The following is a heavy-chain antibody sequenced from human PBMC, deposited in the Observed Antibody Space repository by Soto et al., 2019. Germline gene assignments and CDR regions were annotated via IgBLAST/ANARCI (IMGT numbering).Heavy chain of an antibody. CDR1: GGTFRNNT. D-gene: IGHD6-13*01. CDR2: IIPMFVTP. CDR3: ARERSGRVSSSSGFYFYSGLDV. V-gene: IGHV1-69*01. J-gene: IGHJ6*02. Sequence: QVQLVQSGAEVKKPGSSVKVSCKASGGTFRNNTFSWVRQAPGQGLEWMGGIIPMFVTPTYGQKFQGRVAISADESTSTAYMELRRLSSDDSAVYYCARERSGRVSSSSGFYFYSGLDVWGQGTTVTVSS.